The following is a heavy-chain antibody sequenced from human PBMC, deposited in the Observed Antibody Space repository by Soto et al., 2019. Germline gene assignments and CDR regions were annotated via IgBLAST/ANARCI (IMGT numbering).Heavy chain of an antibody. V-gene: IGHV1-18*04. CDR1: GYTFTSYG. Sequence: ASVKVSCKASGYTFTSYGISWVRQAPGQGLEWMGWISAYNGNTNYAQKLQGRVTMTTDTSTSTAYMELRSLRSDDTAVYYCARGAHSSGTYYYYYGMDVWCQGTTVTSP. CDR3: ARGAHSSGTYYYYYGMDV. D-gene: IGHD6-19*01. J-gene: IGHJ6*02. CDR2: ISAYNGNT.